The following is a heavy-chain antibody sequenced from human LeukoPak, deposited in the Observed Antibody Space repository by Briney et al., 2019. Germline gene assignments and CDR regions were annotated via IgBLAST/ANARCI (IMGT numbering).Heavy chain of an antibody. CDR1: GYIFSKYG. CDR3: GKGDSN. V-gene: IGHV3-30*02. Sequence: PGESLRLSCTTSGYIFSKYGFHCVPDAPDKGEEWVAFIWNDIRKDGINKYYEDSIRCRSPIFRDNSKNAMYLQISSLRVADTAMYYGGKGDSNWGQGTLVTVSS. D-gene: IGHD6-13*01. J-gene: IGHJ4*02. CDR2: IWNDIRKDGINK.